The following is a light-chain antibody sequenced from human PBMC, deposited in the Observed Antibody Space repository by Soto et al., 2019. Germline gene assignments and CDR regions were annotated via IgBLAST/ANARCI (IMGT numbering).Light chain of an antibody. CDR1: QSVSNNY. Sequence: EIVLTQSPGTLSLSQGERATLSCRASQSVSNNYLAWYQQKPGQARRLLIYGAANRATGIPDRFSGSGSGTDFTLIISRLEPEYFAVYYCQQYGSSGTFGQGTKVDI. J-gene: IGKJ1*01. CDR3: QQYGSSGT. V-gene: IGKV3-20*01. CDR2: GAA.